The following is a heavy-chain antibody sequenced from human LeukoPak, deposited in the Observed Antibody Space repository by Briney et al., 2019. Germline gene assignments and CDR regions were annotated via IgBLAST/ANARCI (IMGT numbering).Heavy chain of an antibody. V-gene: IGHV4-59*01. CDR2: IYYSGST. J-gene: IGHJ4*02. CDR1: GGSISSYY. CDR3: ARGKDSGSYSAVLDY. Sequence: PSETLSLTCTVSGGSISSYYWSWIRQPPGKGLEWIGYIYYSGSTNYNPSLKSRVTISVDTSKNQFSLKLSSVTAADTAVYYCARGKDSGSYSAVLDYWGQGTLVTVSS. D-gene: IGHD1-26*01.